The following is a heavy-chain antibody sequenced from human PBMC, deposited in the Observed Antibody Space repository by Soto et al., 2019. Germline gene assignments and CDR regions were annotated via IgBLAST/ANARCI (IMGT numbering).Heavy chain of an antibody. CDR2: IIPLFGGT. D-gene: IGHD1-1*01. J-gene: IGHJ4*02. V-gene: IGHV1-69*06. Sequence: QVQLVQSGAEVKKPGSSVNVSCKASGGTFGTNAISWVRQAPGRGLEWMGNIIPLFGGTTYVQKFQGRVTITADTSTSTAYMEVRSLRSEDTAFYFCARETGTTALDSWGQGTLVSVSS. CDR3: ARETGTTALDS. CDR1: GGTFGTNA.